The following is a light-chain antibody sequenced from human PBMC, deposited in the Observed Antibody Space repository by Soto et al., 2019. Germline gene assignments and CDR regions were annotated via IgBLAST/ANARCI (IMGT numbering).Light chain of an antibody. J-gene: IGLJ3*02. CDR2: EVT. CDR3: CSYAGARTYVL. CDR1: SGDIGSYNR. Sequence: QSVLTQPASVSGSPGQSITISCTGTSGDIGSYNRVSWYQQHPGKAPKLVIYEVTKRPSGISSRFSGSKSGITASLTISGLQAEDGGDYYCCSYAGARTYVLFGGGTKLTVL. V-gene: IGLV2-23*02.